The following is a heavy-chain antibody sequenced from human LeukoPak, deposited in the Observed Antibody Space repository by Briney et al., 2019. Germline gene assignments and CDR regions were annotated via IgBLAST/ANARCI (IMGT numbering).Heavy chain of an antibody. Sequence: TGGSLRLSCAASGFTFSSYGMSWVRQAPGKGLEWVSAISGSGGSTYYADSVKGRFTISRDNSKNTLYLQMNSLRAEDTAVYYCAKVPYYGSARIYFDYWGQGTLVTVSS. CDR3: AKVPYYGSARIYFDY. D-gene: IGHD1-26*01. CDR2: ISGSGGST. J-gene: IGHJ4*02. CDR1: GFTFSSYG. V-gene: IGHV3-23*01.